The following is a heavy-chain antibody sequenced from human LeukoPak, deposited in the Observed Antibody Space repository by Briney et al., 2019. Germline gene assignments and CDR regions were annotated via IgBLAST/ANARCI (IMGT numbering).Heavy chain of an antibody. CDR3: ATETNGRHYDY. V-gene: IGHV3-21*06. CDR1: GFTFSSYS. CDR2: IGPTGFDR. D-gene: IGHD1-14*01. J-gene: IGHJ4*02. Sequence: GGSLRLSCAASGFTFSSYSMNWVRQAPGKGLEWVASIGPTGFDRYHADSIKGRFTISRDNANNFLYLQMNSLRAEDTAVYYCATETNGRHYDYWGQGTLLTVSS.